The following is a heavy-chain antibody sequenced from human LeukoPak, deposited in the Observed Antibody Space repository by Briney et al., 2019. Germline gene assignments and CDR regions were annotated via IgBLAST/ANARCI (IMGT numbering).Heavy chain of an antibody. CDR3: ARATDSDAFDI. CDR2: IYYSGST. Sequence: SQTLSLTCTVSGGSISSGDYYWSWIRQPPGKGLEWIGYIYYSGSTYYNPSLKSPVTISVDTSKNQFSLKLSSVTAADTAVYYCARATDSDAFDIWGQGTMVTVSS. V-gene: IGHV4-30-4*01. D-gene: IGHD1-1*01. J-gene: IGHJ3*02. CDR1: GGSISSGDYY.